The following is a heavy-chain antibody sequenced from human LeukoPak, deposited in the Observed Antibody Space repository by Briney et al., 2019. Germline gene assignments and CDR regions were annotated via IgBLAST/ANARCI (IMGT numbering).Heavy chain of an antibody. J-gene: IGHJ3*02. Sequence: ASVKVSCKASGYTFTSYYMHWVRQAPGQGLEWMGIINPSGGSTSYAQKFQGRVTMTRDMSTCTVYMELSSLRSEDTAVYYCARDGKSLGHAFDIWGQGTMVTVSS. D-gene: IGHD1-26*01. CDR1: GYTFTSYY. V-gene: IGHV1-46*01. CDR2: INPSGGST. CDR3: ARDGKSLGHAFDI.